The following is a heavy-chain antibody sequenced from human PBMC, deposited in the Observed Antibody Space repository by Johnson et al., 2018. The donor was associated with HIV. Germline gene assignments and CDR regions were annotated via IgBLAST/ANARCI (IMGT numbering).Heavy chain of an antibody. D-gene: IGHD2-8*01. CDR2: ISYDGSHK. J-gene: IGHJ3*02. CDR3: ARDGALGVGSVFDI. CDR1: GFTFSSYA. Sequence: QVQLVESGGGVVQPGRSLRLSCAASGFTFSSYAMHWVRQAPGKGLEWVALISYDGSHKYYADSVKGRFTISRDNSKNTLYLQMNSLRAEDTAVYYCARDGALGVGSVFDIWGQGTMLTVSS. V-gene: IGHV3-30*04.